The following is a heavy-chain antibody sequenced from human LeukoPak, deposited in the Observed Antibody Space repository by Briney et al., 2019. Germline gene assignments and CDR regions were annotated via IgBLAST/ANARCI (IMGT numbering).Heavy chain of an antibody. CDR2: INPSGGST. CDR1: GYTFTSYY. J-gene: IGHJ4*02. D-gene: IGHD1-7*01. Sequence: ASVTVSCKASGYTFTSYYMHWVRQAPGQGLEWMGIINPSGGSTSYAQKFQGRVTMTRDTSTSTVYMELSSLRSEDTAVYYCARIGRDNWNYVERYFDYWGQGTLVTVSS. V-gene: IGHV1-46*01. CDR3: ARIGRDNWNYVERYFDY.